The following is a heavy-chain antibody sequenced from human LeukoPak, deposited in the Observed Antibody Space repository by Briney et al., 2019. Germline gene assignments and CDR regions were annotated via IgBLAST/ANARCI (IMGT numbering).Heavy chain of an antibody. Sequence: PSETLSLTCTVSGGSISSYYWGWIRQPPGKGLEWIGYIYYSGSTNYNPSLKSRVTISVDTSKNQFSLKLSSVTAADTAVYYCARDGAAAGTGWFDPWGQGTLVTVSS. CDR2: IYYSGST. V-gene: IGHV4-59*01. CDR1: GGSISSYY. J-gene: IGHJ5*02. D-gene: IGHD6-13*01. CDR3: ARDGAAAGTGWFDP.